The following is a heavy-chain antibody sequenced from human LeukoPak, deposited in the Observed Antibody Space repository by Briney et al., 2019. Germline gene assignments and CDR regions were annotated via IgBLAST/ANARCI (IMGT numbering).Heavy chain of an antibody. CDR2: MNPSSGNT. Sequence: GASVKVSCKASGYTFTSYDINWVRQAPGQGLEWMGWMNPSSGNTGYAEKFQGRVTMTRGSSINTAYMELSSLRSEDTAVYYCARVAKVLATGNWFDPWGQGTQVTVSS. V-gene: IGHV1-8*01. J-gene: IGHJ5*02. CDR3: ARVAKVLATGNWFDP. CDR1: GYTFTSYD. D-gene: IGHD1-1*01.